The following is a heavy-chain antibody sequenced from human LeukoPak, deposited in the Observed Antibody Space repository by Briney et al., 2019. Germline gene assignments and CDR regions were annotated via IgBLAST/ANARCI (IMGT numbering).Heavy chain of an antibody. J-gene: IGHJ3*02. D-gene: IGHD4-11*01. V-gene: IGHV3-53*01. CDR2: IYSGGST. CDR3: ARAENIGTWARIMLDYSNYGGGAFDI. CDR1: GFTVSSNY. Sequence: GGSLRLSCAASGFTVSSNYMSWVRQAPGKGLEWVSVIYSGGSTYYADSVKGRFTISRDNSKNTLYLQMNSLRAEDTAVYYCARAENIGTWARIMLDYSNYGGGAFDIWGQGTMVTVSS.